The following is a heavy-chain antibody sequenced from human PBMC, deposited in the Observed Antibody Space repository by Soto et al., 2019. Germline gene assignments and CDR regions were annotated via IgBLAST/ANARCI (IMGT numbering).Heavy chain of an antibody. Sequence: QVQLVQSGAELKKPGASVKVSCEASGYTFTDFFIHWVRQAPGQGLEWMGWINPNSGVTNYAQKXQGRVTMTRDTSISTAYMELNRLRSDDTAVYYCAAVVGSNGRYYYYGMDVWGQGTTVTVSS. CDR1: GYTFTDFF. CDR2: INPNSGVT. CDR3: AAVVGSNGRYYYYGMDV. D-gene: IGHD1-26*01. J-gene: IGHJ6*02. V-gene: IGHV1-2*02.